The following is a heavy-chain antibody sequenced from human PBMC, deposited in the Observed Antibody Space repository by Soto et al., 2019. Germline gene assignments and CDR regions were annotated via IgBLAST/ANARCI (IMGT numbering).Heavy chain of an antibody. CDR1: GGSISSGGYS. CDR3: ARGPPFGY. D-gene: IGHD3-10*01. CDR2: IYHSGRT. Sequence: QLQLQESGSGLVKPSQTLSLTCAVSGGSISSGGYSWSWIRQPPGKGLEWIGYIYHSGRTYYNPYLRSRDSISVDKSKNQFSLKLSSVNAADTAVYYCARGPPFGYWGQGTLVTVSS. V-gene: IGHV4-30-2*01. J-gene: IGHJ4*02.